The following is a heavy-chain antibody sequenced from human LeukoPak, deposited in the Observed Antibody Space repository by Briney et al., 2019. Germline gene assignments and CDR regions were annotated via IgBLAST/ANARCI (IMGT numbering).Heavy chain of an antibody. CDR3: ARATDANCYWGSNF. CDR2: ICSDDGRT. J-gene: IGHJ4*02. V-gene: IGHV3-23*01. D-gene: IGHD2-15*01. CDR1: GFAFNTFA. Sequence: GGSLRLSCVASGFAFNTFAMTWVRQAPGKGLEWVSSICSDDGRTYYADSVKGRFTISRDNAQNTLYLQMINLRAEDTALYYCARATDANCYWGSNFWGQGTLVTVSP.